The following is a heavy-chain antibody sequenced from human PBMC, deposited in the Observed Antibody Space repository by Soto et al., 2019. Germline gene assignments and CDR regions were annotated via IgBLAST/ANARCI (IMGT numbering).Heavy chain of an antibody. Sequence: PSETLSLTCAVYGGSFSDYYWSWIRQPPGKGLEWIGEINHSESTNYNPSLKSRVTISVDISKNQFSLKLSSVTAADTAVYYCARGVVRRVIIQYTSFFDYWGLGTPVTVSS. V-gene: IGHV4-34*01. CDR2: INHSEST. CDR1: GGSFSDYY. D-gene: IGHD3-10*01. J-gene: IGHJ4*02. CDR3: ARGVVRRVIIQYTSFFDY.